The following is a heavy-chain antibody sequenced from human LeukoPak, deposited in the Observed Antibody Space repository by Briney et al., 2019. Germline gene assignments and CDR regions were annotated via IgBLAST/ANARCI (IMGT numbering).Heavy chain of an antibody. CDR3: ARGNRYSGYEGDS. Sequence: RPGGSLRLSCEASGFTFNNFGMSWVRQAPGKGLEWVSGINWNGGSAGYADSVKGRFTISRDNAKNSLYLQMNSLRVEDMALYYCARGNRYSGYEGDSWGQGTLVTVSS. V-gene: IGHV3-20*04. J-gene: IGHJ4*02. CDR1: GFTFNNFG. D-gene: IGHD5-12*01. CDR2: INWNGGSA.